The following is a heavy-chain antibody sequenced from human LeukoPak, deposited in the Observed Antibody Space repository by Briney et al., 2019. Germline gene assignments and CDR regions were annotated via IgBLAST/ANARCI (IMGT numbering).Heavy chain of an antibody. J-gene: IGHJ6*04. V-gene: IGHV5-51*01. CDR1: GYNFISYW. CDR3: ARVYSGSYPDV. Sequence: GESLKISCKGSGYNFISYWIGWVRQMPGKGLEWMGIIYPGDSDTRYSPSLQGQVTISADTSISTAYLQWSSLKASDTAMYYCARVYSGSYPDVRGKGTTVTVSP. D-gene: IGHD6-6*01. CDR2: IYPGDSDT.